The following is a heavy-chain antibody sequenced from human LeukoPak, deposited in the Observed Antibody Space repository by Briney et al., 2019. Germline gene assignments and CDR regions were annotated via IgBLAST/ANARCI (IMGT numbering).Heavy chain of an antibody. CDR2: IIPILGIA. CDR3: AREWVYCSSTXCXXRXXXXXDY. CDR1: GGTFSSYA. V-gene: IGHV1-69*04. Sequence: GASVKVSCKASGGTFSSYAISWVRQAPGQGLEWMGRIIPILGIANYAQKFQGRVTITADKSTSTAYMELSSLRSEDTAVYYCAREWVYCSSTXCXXRXXXXXDYWXXGTLVTVS. D-gene: IGHD2-2*01. J-gene: IGHJ4*01.